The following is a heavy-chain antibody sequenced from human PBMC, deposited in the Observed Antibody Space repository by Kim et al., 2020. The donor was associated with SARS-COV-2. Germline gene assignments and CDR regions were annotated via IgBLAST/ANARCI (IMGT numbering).Heavy chain of an antibody. CDR3: ASSYCSNAVCSPPDY. Sequence: ASVKVSCKASGYSFTNYYIHWVRQAPGQGLEWMGIINPSAGSTSYAQKFQDRVTMTRDTSTSTVYMELSSLRSEDTAVYYCASSYCSNAVCSPPDYWGQGALVTVSS. CDR2: INPSAGST. D-gene: IGHD2-8*01. CDR1: GYSFTNYY. J-gene: IGHJ4*02. V-gene: IGHV1-46*01.